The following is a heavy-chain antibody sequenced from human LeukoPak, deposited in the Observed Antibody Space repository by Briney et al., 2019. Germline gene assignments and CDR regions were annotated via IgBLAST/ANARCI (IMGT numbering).Heavy chain of an antibody. J-gene: IGHJ6*03. CDR1: GYTFTSYG. CDR2: ISAYNGST. Sequence: ASVKVSCKASGYTFTSYGISWVRQAPGQGLEWMGWISAYNGSTNYAQKLQGRVTMTTDTSTCTAYMELRSLRSDDTAVYYCARTRIYYDILTGYYDHYYYYMDVWGKGTTVTVSS. CDR3: ARTRIYYDILTGYYDHYYYYMDV. D-gene: IGHD3-9*01. V-gene: IGHV1-18*01.